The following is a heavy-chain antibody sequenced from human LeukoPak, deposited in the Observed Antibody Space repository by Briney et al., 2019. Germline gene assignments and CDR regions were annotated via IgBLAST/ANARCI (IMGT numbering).Heavy chain of an antibody. CDR1: TSR. J-gene: IGHJ5*01. CDR3: ARDLWNFYDDSGYNRDFDS. CDR2: IGTYGGDT. D-gene: IGHD3-22*01. Sequence: ASVKVSCKATSRISWVRQAPGQGLVWMGWIGTYGGDTYYAQKFQGRITVTTDTSTSTVYMELRNLRSDDTAVYYCARDLWNFYDDSGYNRDFDSWGQGTLVTVSS. V-gene: IGHV1-18*01.